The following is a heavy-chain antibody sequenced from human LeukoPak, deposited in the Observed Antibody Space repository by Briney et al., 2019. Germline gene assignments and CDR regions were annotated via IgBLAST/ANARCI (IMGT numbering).Heavy chain of an antibody. Sequence: ASVKVSCKASGYTFSDYYIRWVRQAPGQGLEWMGWINTNTGNPTYAQGFTGRFVFSLDTSVSTAYLQISSLKAEDTAVYYCARDPSSSSSYYFDYWGQGTLVTVSS. CDR3: ARDPSSSSSYYFDY. CDR2: INTNTGNP. V-gene: IGHV7-4-1*02. D-gene: IGHD6-6*01. CDR1: GYTFSDYY. J-gene: IGHJ4*02.